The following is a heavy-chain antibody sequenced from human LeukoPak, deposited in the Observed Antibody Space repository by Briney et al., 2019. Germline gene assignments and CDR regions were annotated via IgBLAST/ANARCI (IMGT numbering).Heavy chain of an antibody. D-gene: IGHD4-17*01. CDR3: ARENGELYPPYYYYGMDV. CDR2: INPSGGST. J-gene: IGHJ6*02. CDR1: GYTFTSYY. V-gene: IGHV1-46*01. Sequence: ASVKVSCKASGYTFTSYYMHWVRQAPGQGLEWMGIINPSGGSTSYAQKFQGRVTMTRDTSTSTVYMELSRLRSEDTAVYYCARENGELYPPYYYYGMDVWGQGTTVTVSS.